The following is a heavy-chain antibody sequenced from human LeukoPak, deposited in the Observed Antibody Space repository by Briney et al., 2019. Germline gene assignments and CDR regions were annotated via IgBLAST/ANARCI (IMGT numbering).Heavy chain of an antibody. CDR3: ARNYRWFDP. J-gene: IGHJ5*02. V-gene: IGHV4-39*01. CDR1: GGSISSSSYY. Sequence: SETLSLTCTVSGGSISSSSYYWGWIRQPPGKGLEWIGSIYYSGSTYYNPSFKSRVTISVDTSKNQFSLKLSSVTAADTAVYYCARNYRWFDPWGQGTLVTVSS. D-gene: IGHD1-7*01. CDR2: IYYSGST.